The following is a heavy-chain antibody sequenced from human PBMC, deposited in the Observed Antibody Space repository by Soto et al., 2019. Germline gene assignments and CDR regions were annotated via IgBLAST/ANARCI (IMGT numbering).Heavy chain of an antibody. CDR2: IIPIFRTA. J-gene: IGHJ4*02. V-gene: IGHV1-69*01. CDR1: GGTFSSYA. Sequence: QVQLVQSGAEVQKPGSSVKVSCKASGGTFSSYAISWVRQAPGQGREWMGGIIPIFRTANYAQKLQGRVMITADESTRTAYMEVCSLRSEDTAVYYFAVGQGSSEYSNYGLEYWGRGSLVTVSS. CDR3: AVGQGSSEYSNYGLEY. D-gene: IGHD4-4*01.